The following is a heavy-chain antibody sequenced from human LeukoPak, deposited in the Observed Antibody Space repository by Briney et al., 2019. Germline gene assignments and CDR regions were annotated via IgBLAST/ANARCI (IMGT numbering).Heavy chain of an antibody. CDR1: GGSFSGYY. Sequence: SDTLSLTCAVYGGSFSGYYWSWIRQPPGKGLEWIGEIDHSGSTNYNPSLKSRVTISVDTSKNQFSLKLSSVTAADTAVYYCARGYTLVVTQSYYGMDVWGQGTTVTVSS. D-gene: IGHD2-21*02. V-gene: IGHV4-34*01. CDR3: ARGYTLVVTQSYYGMDV. CDR2: IDHSGST. J-gene: IGHJ6*02.